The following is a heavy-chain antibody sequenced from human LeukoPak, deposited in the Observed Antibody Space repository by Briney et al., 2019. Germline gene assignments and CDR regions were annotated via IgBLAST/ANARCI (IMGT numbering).Heavy chain of an antibody. J-gene: IGHJ4*02. D-gene: IGHD1-26*01. CDR2: IINTGST. Sequence: KSSETLSLTCTVSGASISSGNYWGWIRQPPGKGLEWIGSIINTGSTYFNLSLKSRVTISVDTPKNQFSLRLSSVTAAETAVYCAREGQVVGRTMADYWGQGNLVTVSS. CDR3: AREGQVVGRTMADY. V-gene: IGHV4-38-2*02. CDR1: GASISSGNY.